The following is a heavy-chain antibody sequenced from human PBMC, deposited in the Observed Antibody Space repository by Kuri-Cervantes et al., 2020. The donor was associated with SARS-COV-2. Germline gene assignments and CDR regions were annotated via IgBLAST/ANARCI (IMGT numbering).Heavy chain of an antibody. J-gene: IGHJ4*02. CDR1: GFTFSSYG. Sequence: GGSLRLSCAASGFTFSSYGTHWVRQAPGKGLEWVAFIRYEGSNKYYADSVKGRFTISRDNSKNTLYLQMNSLRAEDTAVYYCARGRKGSSIHFDYWGQGTLVTVSS. CDR2: IRYEGSNK. D-gene: IGHD1-26*01. CDR3: ARGRKGSSIHFDY. V-gene: IGHV3-30*02.